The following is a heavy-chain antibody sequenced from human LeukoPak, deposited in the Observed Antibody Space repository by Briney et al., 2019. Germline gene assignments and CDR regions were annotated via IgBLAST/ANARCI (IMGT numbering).Heavy chain of an antibody. CDR3: ARGDSSGYYYRWGGTSNWFDP. V-gene: IGHV1-8*01. CDR2: MNPNSGNT. D-gene: IGHD3-22*01. J-gene: IGHJ5*02. CDR1: GYTFTSYD. Sequence: GAPVKVSCKASGYTFTSYDINWVRQATGQGLEWMGWMNPNSGNTGYAQKFQGRVTMTRNTSISTAYMELSSLRSEDTAVYYCARGDSSGYYYRWGGTSNWFDPWGQGTLVTVSS.